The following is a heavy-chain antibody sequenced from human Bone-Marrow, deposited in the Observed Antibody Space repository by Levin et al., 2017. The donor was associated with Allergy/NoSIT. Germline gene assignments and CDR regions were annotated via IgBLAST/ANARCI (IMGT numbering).Heavy chain of an antibody. J-gene: IGHJ1*01. Sequence: GGSLRLSCKGSGYTFPNYWIGWVRQMPGKGLEWMGSIYPHDSHVKYSPSFQGQVTFSADKSTSTAYLQWSSLKASDSAIYFCARPPTAHYPQEHFHLWGQGTLVTVSS. V-gene: IGHV5-51*01. D-gene: IGHD1/OR15-1a*01. CDR2: IYPHDSHV. CDR3: ARPPTAHYPQEHFHL. CDR1: GYTFPNYW.